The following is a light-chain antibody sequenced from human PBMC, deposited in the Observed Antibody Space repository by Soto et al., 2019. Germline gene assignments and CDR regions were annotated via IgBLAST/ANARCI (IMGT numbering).Light chain of an antibody. CDR3: QQYYSAPRT. CDR2: LAS. Sequence: DIVMTQSPDSLAVSLGERATINCKSSRSVLYSSDNKNYLAWFQQKPGQPPKLLIYLASTRESGVPDRFSGSGSGTDFTLTISSLRAEDVAVYYCQQYYSAPRTFGQGTKVEI. J-gene: IGKJ1*01. CDR1: RSVLYSSDNKNY. V-gene: IGKV4-1*01.